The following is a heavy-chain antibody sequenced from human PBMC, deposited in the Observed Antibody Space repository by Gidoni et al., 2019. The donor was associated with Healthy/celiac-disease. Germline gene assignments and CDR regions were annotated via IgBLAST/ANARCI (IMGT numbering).Heavy chain of an antibody. Sequence: LSCAASGFTFSSYGMHWVRQAPGKGLEWVAVIWYDGSNKYYADSMKGRFTISRDNSKNTLYLQMNSLRAEDTAVYYCARDVTMIVVDYWFDPWGQGTLVTVSS. J-gene: IGHJ5*02. CDR1: GFTFSSYG. CDR3: ARDVTMIVVDYWFDP. V-gene: IGHV3-33*01. D-gene: IGHD3-22*01. CDR2: IWYDGSNK.